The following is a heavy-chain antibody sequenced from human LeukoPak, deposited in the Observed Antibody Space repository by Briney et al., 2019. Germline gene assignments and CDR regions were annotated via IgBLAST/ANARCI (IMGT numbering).Heavy chain of an antibody. J-gene: IGHJ4*02. Sequence: GESLQISCKGSGYSFTSYWIGWVRQMPGKGLEWMGIIYPGDSDTRYSPSFQGQVTISADKSISTAYLQWSNLKASDTAMYYCARSLTRRRYYFDYWGQGTLVTVSS. V-gene: IGHV5-51*01. CDR2: IYPGDSDT. CDR1: GYSFTSYW. D-gene: IGHD3-9*01. CDR3: ARSLTRRRYYFDY.